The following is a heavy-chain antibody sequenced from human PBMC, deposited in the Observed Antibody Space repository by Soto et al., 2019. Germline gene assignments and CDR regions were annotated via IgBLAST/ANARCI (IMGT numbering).Heavy chain of an antibody. Sequence: QLQLQESGPGLVKPSETLSLTCTVSDGSISSSTYYWGWIRQPPGKGLEWIGSIYYSGSTFYNPSLKSRVIMCVDASNSQCSPRLSSVTAADTAVYYCARAGRSSRNSWFDPWGQGTLVTVSS. J-gene: IGHJ5*02. CDR3: ARAGRSSRNSWFDP. CDR2: IYYSGST. V-gene: IGHV4-39*01. CDR1: DGSISSSTYY.